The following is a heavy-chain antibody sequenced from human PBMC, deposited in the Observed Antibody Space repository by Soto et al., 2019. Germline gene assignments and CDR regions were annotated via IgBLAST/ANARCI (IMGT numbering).Heavy chain of an antibody. Sequence: QVQLVQSGAEVKKPGASVKVSCKASGYTFTSYDISWVRQAPGQGLEWMGWISTYNGNTNYAQKLQGRVTMTTDTSPXTADRELRSLRSDDTAVYYWARGFRVAATRWWFDPWGQGTLVTVSS. CDR3: ARGFRVAATRWWFDP. CDR2: ISTYNGNT. D-gene: IGHD2-15*01. J-gene: IGHJ5*02. CDR1: GYTFTSYD. V-gene: IGHV1-18*01.